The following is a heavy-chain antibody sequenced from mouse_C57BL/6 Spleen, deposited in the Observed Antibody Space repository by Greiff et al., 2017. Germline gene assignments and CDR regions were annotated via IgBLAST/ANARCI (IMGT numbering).Heavy chain of an antibody. CDR1: GFSLTSYG. D-gene: IGHD3-1*01. Sequence: VKLMESGPGLVQPSQSLSITCTVSGFSLTSYGVHWVRQPPGKGLEWLGVIWSGGSTDYNAAFISRLSISKDNSKSQVFFKMNSLQADDTAIYYCASHRSGGRGSYAMDYWGQGTSVTVSS. J-gene: IGHJ4*01. V-gene: IGHV2-4*01. CDR2: IWSGGST. CDR3: ASHRSGGRGSYAMDY.